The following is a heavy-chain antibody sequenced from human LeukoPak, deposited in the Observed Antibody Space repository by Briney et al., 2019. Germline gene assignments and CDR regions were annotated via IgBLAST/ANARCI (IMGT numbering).Heavy chain of an antibody. CDR3: ARHPVGASGYYFDY. CDR1: GGSISSSSYY. V-gene: IGHV4-39*01. Sequence: SETLSLTCTVSGGSISSSSYYWGWIRQPPGKGLEWIGSIYYSGSTYYNPSLKSRVTIFVDTSKNQFSLKLSSVTAADTAVYYCARHPVGASGYYFDYWGQGTLVTVSS. J-gene: IGHJ4*02. D-gene: IGHD1-26*01. CDR2: IYYSGST.